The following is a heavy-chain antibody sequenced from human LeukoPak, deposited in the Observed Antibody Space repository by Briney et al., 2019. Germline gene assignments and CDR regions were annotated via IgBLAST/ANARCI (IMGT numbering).Heavy chain of an antibody. CDR1: GDSVTTGGYY. CDR3: ARGGIAARLMYGFQNWFDP. V-gene: IGHV4-31*02. D-gene: IGHD6-6*01. Sequence: SETLSLTCTVSGDSVTTGGYYWSWIRQHPGKGLEWIGNIYYSGSTYYNPTHRSRPTISVDTTKNQFSLKLSSVTAADMAVYYCARGGIAARLMYGFQNWFDPWGQGTLVTVSA. CDR2: IYYSGST. J-gene: IGHJ5*02.